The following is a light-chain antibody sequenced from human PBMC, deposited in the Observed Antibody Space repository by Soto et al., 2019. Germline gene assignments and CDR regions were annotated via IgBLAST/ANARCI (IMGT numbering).Light chain of an antibody. CDR1: SSDIGGYNY. CDR3: SSYTSSTTLAV. CDR2: EVS. V-gene: IGLV2-14*01. J-gene: IGLJ2*01. Sequence: QSVLTQPASVSGSPGQSITISCTGTSSDIGGYNYVSWYQHLPGKAPKLMIYEVSNRPSGISNRFSGSKSGNTASLTISGLQAEDEADYYCSSYTSSTTLAVFGGGTKLTVL.